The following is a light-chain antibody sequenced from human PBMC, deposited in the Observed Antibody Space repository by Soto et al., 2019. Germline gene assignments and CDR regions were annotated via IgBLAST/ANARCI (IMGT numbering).Light chain of an antibody. Sequence: EIVMTQSPATLSVSPGERAPLSCRASQSIDNNLAWYQRKPGQAPRLVIYGASTRATGIPARFSGSGSGTEFTLTISGLQSEDFAVYYCQQYNNWPRTFGQGTKVDIK. CDR2: GAS. CDR3: QQYNNWPRT. V-gene: IGKV3-15*01. CDR1: QSIDNN. J-gene: IGKJ1*01.